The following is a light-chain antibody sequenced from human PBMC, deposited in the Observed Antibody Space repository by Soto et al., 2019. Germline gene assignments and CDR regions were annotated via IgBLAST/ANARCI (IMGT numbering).Light chain of an antibody. V-gene: IGKV3-20*01. J-gene: IGKJ2*01. CDR2: GAS. Sequence: ESVLTQSPGTLSLSPGERATLSCRASQSVRSNYLAWYQQKPGQAPRLLIYGASSRATGIPDRFSGTGSGTDFTLTISRLEPEDFAVYYCQQYGGSPYTFGQGTNLDIK. CDR3: QQYGGSPYT. CDR1: QSVRSNY.